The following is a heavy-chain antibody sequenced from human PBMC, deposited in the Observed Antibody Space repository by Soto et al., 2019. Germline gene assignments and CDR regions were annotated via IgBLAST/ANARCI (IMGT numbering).Heavy chain of an antibody. J-gene: IGHJ2*01. Sequence: EVQLLESGGGLVQPGGSLRLSCAASGFTFSSYAMSWVRQAPGKGLEWVSSISGSGGTTYYADSVKGRFTISRDNSKNTLYLQMNSLRAEDTDVYYCATDSDTSGYYLWYFDLWGRGTLVTVSS. CDR3: ATDSDTSGYYLWYFDL. D-gene: IGHD3-22*01. CDR1: GFTFSSYA. V-gene: IGHV3-23*01. CDR2: ISGSGGTT.